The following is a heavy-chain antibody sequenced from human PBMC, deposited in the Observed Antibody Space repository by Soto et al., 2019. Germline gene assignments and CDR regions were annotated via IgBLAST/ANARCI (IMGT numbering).Heavy chain of an antibody. Sequence: GASLKISCKGSGYSFTSYWIGWVRQMPGKGLEWMGIIYPGDSDTRYSPSFQGQVTISADKSISTAYLQWSSLKASDTAMYYCARHPSYYYDSSGYWTYFDYWGQGTLVTVSS. CDR3: ARHPSYYYDSSGYWTYFDY. CDR1: GYSFTSYW. V-gene: IGHV5-51*01. D-gene: IGHD3-22*01. CDR2: IYPGDSDT. J-gene: IGHJ4*02.